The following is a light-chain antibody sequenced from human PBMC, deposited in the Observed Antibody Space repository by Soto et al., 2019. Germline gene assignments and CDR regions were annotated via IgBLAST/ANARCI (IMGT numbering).Light chain of an antibody. J-gene: IGKJ1*01. CDR3: QQYDYWPET. V-gene: IGKV3-15*01. CDR1: QSVSSN. Sequence: IVMTQSPASLSVSPGERAALSCRASQSVSSNLAWYQQKPGQAPRLLIYGASTRATGIPGRFSGSGSGTEFTLTISSLKYEDFAVYYCQQYDYWPETFGLGTKVDIK. CDR2: GAS.